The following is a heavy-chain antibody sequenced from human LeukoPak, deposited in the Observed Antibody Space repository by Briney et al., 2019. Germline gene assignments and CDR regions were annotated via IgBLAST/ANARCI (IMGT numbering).Heavy chain of an antibody. J-gene: IGHJ6*02. CDR1: GGSISSGGYY. V-gene: IGHV4-31*03. CDR2: IYYSGST. Sequence: SQTLSLACTVSGGSISSGGYYWSWIRQHPGKGLEWIGYIYYSGSTYYNPSLKSRVTISVDTSKNQFSLKLSSVTTADTAVYYCARGNYYDSSGYYHYRYYYYGMDVWGQGTTVTVSS. D-gene: IGHD3-22*01. CDR3: ARGNYYDSSGYYHYRYYYYGMDV.